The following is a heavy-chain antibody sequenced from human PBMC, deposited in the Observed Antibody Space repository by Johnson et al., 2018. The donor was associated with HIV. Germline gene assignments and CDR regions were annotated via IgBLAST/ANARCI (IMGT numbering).Heavy chain of an antibody. CDR1: GFTLSSYA. CDR3: AKDRLCDSAWYTLDSFDI. CDR2: LTNDGSNK. D-gene: IGHD6-19*01. J-gene: IGHJ3*02. Sequence: QVQLVESGGGVVQPGRSLRLSCAASGFTLSSYAMHWVRQAPGKGLEWVAVLTNDGSNKLYADSVKGRFTISRDDAKKTLYLQMISLGADDTAVYYCAKDRLCDSAWYTLDSFDIWGQGTMVTVSS. V-gene: IGHV3-30*18.